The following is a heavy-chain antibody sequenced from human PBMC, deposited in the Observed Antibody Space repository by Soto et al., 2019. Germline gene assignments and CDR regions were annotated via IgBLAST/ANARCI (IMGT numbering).Heavy chain of an antibody. V-gene: IGHV1-18*01. J-gene: IGHJ4*02. Sequence: QVQLVQSGAEVKEPGASVKVSCKASGYTFTSFGVSWVRQAPGQGLEWIGWISPYTGNTNYAQKFQGRVTMTTDTFTSTADMELGSLRSDDTAVYYCAGDTKVGGTCFGYWGQGTLVTASS. CDR2: ISPYTGNT. CDR1: GYTFTSFG. CDR3: AGDTKVGGTCFGY. D-gene: IGHD1-1*01.